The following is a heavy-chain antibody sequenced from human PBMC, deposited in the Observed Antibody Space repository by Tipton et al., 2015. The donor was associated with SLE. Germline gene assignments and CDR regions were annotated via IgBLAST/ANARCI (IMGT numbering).Heavy chain of an antibody. Sequence: TLSLTCAVSGGSFNGYSWSWVRQSPGKGLEWIGEISHSRTTNYNPSLKSRVSMSLDTSTNQFSLRLSSVTAADTAVYYCARGVAGYFYYCYLDAWGKGTTVTIPS. CDR1: GGSFNGYS. J-gene: IGHJ6*03. CDR3: ARGVAGYFYYCYLDA. CDR2: ISHSRTT. V-gene: IGHV4-34*01.